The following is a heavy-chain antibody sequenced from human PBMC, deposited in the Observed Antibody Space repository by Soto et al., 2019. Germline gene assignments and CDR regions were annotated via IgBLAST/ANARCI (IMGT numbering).Heavy chain of an antibody. J-gene: IGHJ6*02. CDR1: GYSFTSYW. CDR2: ICPCDPFT. D-gene: IGHD3-22*01. Sequence: GESLKITWKGSGYSFTSYWIGWVRQMPGKGLECMGIICPCDPFTRSSPSFQAQSPISADKSITTASLQWSTLKASVSAMHYCARAGSSGYSGLYYYSGMDVWGQGTTVTVSS. V-gene: IGHV5-51*01. CDR3: ARAGSSGYSGLYYYSGMDV.